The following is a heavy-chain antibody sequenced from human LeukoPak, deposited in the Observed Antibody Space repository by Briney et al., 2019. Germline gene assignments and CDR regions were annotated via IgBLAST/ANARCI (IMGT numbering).Heavy chain of an antibody. CDR3: ARDGSVFDGGNNYYYYYMDV. CDR2: INPSGGST. CDR1: GYTFTSYY. J-gene: IGHJ6*03. D-gene: IGHD4-23*01. V-gene: IGHV1-46*01. Sequence: ASVKVSCEASGYTFTSYYMHWVRQAPGQGLEWMGIINPSGGSTSYAQKFQGRVTMTRDTSTSTVYMELSSLRSEDTAVYYCARDGSVFDGGNNYYYYYMDVWGKGTTVTVCS.